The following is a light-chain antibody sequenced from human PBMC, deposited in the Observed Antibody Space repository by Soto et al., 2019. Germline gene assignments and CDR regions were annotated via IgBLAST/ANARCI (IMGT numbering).Light chain of an antibody. CDR1: SSDVGGYDY. CDR3: SSYAGIPHVI. CDR2: EVS. V-gene: IGLV2-8*01. J-gene: IGLJ1*01. Sequence: QSALTQPPSASGSPGHSVTISCTGTSSDVGGYDYVSWYQQQSGKAPKLIIYEVSRRPSGVPDRFSGSKSGDTASLTVSGLQAEDEADYCCSSYAGIPHVIFGAGTKLTVL.